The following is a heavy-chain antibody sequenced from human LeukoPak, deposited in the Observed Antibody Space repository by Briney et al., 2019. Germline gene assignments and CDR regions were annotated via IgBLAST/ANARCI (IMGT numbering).Heavy chain of an antibody. CDR2: INPNSGGA. D-gene: IGHD3-22*01. Sequence: VASVKVSCKASGYTSTANNMHGCHQPPGQGSGGMGWINPNSGGANYAQKFQGWVTMTRDTSISTAYMELSRLRSDDTAVYYCARKDHDSAPFDPWGQGTLVTVSS. CDR3: ARKDHDSAPFDP. V-gene: IGHV1-2*04. J-gene: IGHJ5*02. CDR1: GYTSTANN.